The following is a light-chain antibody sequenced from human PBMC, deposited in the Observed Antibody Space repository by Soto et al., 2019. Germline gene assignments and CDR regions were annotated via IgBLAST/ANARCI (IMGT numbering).Light chain of an antibody. CDR3: QQYINWPPTFT. V-gene: IGKV3-15*01. Sequence: EIVMTQSPAPLSVSPGETVTLSCRASQSVSNNLAWYQQKPGQAPRLLIYGASTRATGIPARFSGSGSGTEFTLAISSLQSEDFAVYYCQQYINWPPTFTFGQGTKLEIK. CDR2: GAS. J-gene: IGKJ2*01. CDR1: QSVSNN.